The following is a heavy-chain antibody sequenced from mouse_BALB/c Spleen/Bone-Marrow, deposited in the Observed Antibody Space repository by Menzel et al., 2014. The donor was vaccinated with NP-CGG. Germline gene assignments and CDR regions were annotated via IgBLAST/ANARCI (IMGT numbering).Heavy chain of an antibody. CDR2: IDPENGDT. CDR1: GFNIKDYY. CDR3: TLYRFPPPWVAY. Sequence: EVKLMESGAELVRSGASVKLSCTASGFNIKDYYMHWVKQRPEQGLEWIGWIDPENGDTEYAPKFQGKATMTADTSSNTTYLQHISLTSEDTAVYYCTLYRFPPPWVAYCGEGTLVTISA. D-gene: IGHD2-14*01. J-gene: IGHJ3*01. V-gene: IGHV14-4*02.